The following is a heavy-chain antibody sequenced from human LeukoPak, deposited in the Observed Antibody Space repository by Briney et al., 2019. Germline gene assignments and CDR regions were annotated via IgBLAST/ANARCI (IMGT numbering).Heavy chain of an antibody. J-gene: IGHJ4*02. CDR1: GFTFSSYG. V-gene: IGHV3-30*18. CDR2: ISYDGSTK. D-gene: IGHD3-9*01. Sequence: GGSLRLSCAASGFTFSSYGMHWVRQAPGKGLEWVAVISYDGSTKYYADSVKGRFTISRDNSKNTLYLQMNSLRAEDTAVYYCAKWLFSGRYFDYWGQRTLVTVSS. CDR3: AKWLFSGRYFDY.